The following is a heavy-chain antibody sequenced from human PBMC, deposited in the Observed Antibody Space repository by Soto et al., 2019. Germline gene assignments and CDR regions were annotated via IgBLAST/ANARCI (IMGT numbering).Heavy chain of an antibody. CDR1: GFTVGAFY. V-gene: IGHV3-11*01. CDR2: MTKTGTTI. CDR3: ARPNWNSRGGVYNL. D-gene: IGHD3-16*01. J-gene: IGHJ4*02. Sequence: QARLVESGGGLVEPGGSLTLSCTASGFTVGAFYMMLFRQGPGRGLEWISYMTKTGTTIYHADPVKGRFSVSRDNARSSLYLQMNSLRAEDTAVYYCARPNWNSRGGVYNLWGQGTLVTVSS.